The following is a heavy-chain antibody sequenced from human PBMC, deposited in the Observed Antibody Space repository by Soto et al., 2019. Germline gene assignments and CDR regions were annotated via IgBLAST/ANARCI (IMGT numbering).Heavy chain of an antibody. CDR1: GFTFDSYT. V-gene: IGHV3-21*01. CDR3: ARGGASKSGHLWYFDF. CDR2: ISATTTYK. Sequence: EVQVVESGGGLVRPVGSLRLSCTASGFTFDSYTMNWLRQAPGRGLEWVSSISATTTYKYYADSVKGRFTISRDNAKNSLYLQTNNLRAEDTAVYYCARGGASKSGHLWYFDFWGRGTLVTVSS. J-gene: IGHJ2*01. D-gene: IGHD2-8*02.